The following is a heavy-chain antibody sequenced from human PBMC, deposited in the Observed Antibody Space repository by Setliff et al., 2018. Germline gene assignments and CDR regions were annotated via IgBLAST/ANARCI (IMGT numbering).Heavy chain of an antibody. J-gene: IGHJ6*02. CDR2: LSFAGDA. CDR1: GDSISSGYYY. D-gene: IGHD3-16*01. V-gene: IGHV4-39*07. CDR3: ARDPGFRSGTWALDN. Sequence: PSETLSLTCTVSGDSISSGYYYWAWIRQTPGKGLEWVGSLSFAGDAYYNPSLKSRVTMSLDTSKNQFSLRVKSVTAADTALYSCARDPGFRSGTWALDNWGQGTTVTVSS.